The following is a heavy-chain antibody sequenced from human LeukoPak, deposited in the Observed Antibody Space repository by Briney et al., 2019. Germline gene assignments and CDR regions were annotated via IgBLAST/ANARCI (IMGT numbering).Heavy chain of an antibody. V-gene: IGHV1-2*02. CDR3: ARDRGMERYFDWLDGMDV. CDR1: GYTFTGYY. J-gene: IGHJ6*02. CDR2: INPNSGGT. Sequence: GASVKVSCKASGYTFTGYYMHWVRQAPGPGLECMGWINPNSGGTNYAPTFQGRVTMTRDTSISTAYMELSRLISDDTAVYYCARDRGMERYFDWLDGMDVWGQGTTVTVSS. D-gene: IGHD3-9*01.